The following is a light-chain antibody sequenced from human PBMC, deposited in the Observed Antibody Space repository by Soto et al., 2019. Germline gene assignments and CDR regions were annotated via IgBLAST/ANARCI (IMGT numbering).Light chain of an antibody. CDR2: DVS. CDR1: SSDVGGYNY. J-gene: IGLJ1*01. Sequence: QSALTQPASVSGSPGQSITISCTGTSSDVGGYNYVSWYQQHPGKAPKLMIYDVSNRPSGVSNRFSGSKSGNTASLTISGLQAEDEADYYCSSCTSSSTWVFGTGTKLTVL. V-gene: IGLV2-14*01. CDR3: SSCTSSSTWV.